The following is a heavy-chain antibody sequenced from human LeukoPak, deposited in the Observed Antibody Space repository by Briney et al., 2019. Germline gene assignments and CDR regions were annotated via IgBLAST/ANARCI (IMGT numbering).Heavy chain of an antibody. V-gene: IGHV3-23*01. J-gene: IGHJ4*02. CDR1: GFTFSSYA. CDR3: AKQKGIRGYSYGYGFDY. CDR2: ISGSGGGT. Sequence: PWGSLRLSCAASGFTFSSYAMSWVRQAPGKGLEWVSAISGSGGGTYYADSVKGRFTISRDNSKNTLYLQMNSLRAEDTAVYYCAKQKGIRGYSYGYGFDYWGQGTLVTVSS. D-gene: IGHD5-18*01.